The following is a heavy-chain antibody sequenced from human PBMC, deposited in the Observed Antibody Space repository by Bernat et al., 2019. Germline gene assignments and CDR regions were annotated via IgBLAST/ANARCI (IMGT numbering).Heavy chain of an antibody. Sequence: QVQLVESGGGVVQSGRSLRLVCAASGFTFSNYGMHWVRQAPGKGLEWVAVIWYDGSFKYYGDSVKGRFTISRDNSKNILFLQMNSLRAEDTAVYYCARDDILRGSNFDYWGQGTLVTVSS. CDR1: GFTFSNYG. V-gene: IGHV3-33*01. J-gene: IGHJ4*02. CDR2: IWYDGSFK. CDR3: ARDDILRGSNFDY. D-gene: IGHD3-9*01.